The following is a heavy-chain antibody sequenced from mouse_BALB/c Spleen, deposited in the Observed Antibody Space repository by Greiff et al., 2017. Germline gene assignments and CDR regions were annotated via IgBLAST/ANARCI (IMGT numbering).Heavy chain of an antibody. CDR3: ARVSTMRYFDD. CDR1: GFTFTDYY. CDR2: IRNKANGYTT. D-gene: IGHD2-4*01. Sequence: EVKLVESGGGLVQPGGSLRLSCATSGFTFTDYYMSWVRQPPGKALEWLGFIRNKANGYTTEYSASVKGRFTISRDNSQSILYLQMNTLRAEDSATYYCARVSTMRYFDDWGAGTTVTVSS. V-gene: IGHV7-3*02. J-gene: IGHJ1*01.